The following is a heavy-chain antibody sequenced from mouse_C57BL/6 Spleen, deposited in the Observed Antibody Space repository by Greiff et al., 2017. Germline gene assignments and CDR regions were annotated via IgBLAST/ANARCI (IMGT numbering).Heavy chain of an antibody. CDR3: AREVELGPIYWYFDV. V-gene: IGHV5-4*01. Sequence: EVQVVESGGGLVKPGGSLKLSCAASGFTFSSYAMSWVRQTPEKRLEWVATISDGGSYTYYPDNVKGRFTIYRDNAKNNLYLQMSHLKSEDTARYYCAREVELGPIYWYFDVWGTGTTVTVSS. D-gene: IGHD4-1*01. CDR2: ISDGGSYT. J-gene: IGHJ1*03. CDR1: GFTFSSYA.